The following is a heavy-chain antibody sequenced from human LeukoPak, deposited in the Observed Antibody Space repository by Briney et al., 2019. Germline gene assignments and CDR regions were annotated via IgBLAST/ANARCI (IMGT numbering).Heavy chain of an antibody. V-gene: IGHV5-51*01. Sequence: GESLQISCKGSGSSFPSNWIVWLRQMPGKGLEWMGIIYPGDSDTRYSPSFQGQVTISADKSISTAYLHWSSLKASDTAIYYCGTYAGSSSKYFQHWGQGTLVTVSS. J-gene: IGHJ1*01. CDR2: IYPGDSDT. D-gene: IGHD3-10*01. CDR3: GTYAGSSSKYFQH. CDR1: GSSFPSNW.